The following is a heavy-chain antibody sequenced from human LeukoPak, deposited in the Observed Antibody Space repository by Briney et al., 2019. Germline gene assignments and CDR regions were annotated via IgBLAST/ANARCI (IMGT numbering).Heavy chain of an antibody. Sequence: SETLSLTCTVSGGSISSGYYWGWIRQPPGKGLEWIGSIYHSGSTYYNPSLKSRVTISVDTSKNQFSLKLSSVTAADTAVYYCARGTWTTKRFDYWGQGTLVTVSS. CDR1: GGSISSGYY. D-gene: IGHD4-17*01. V-gene: IGHV4-38-2*02. CDR2: IYHSGST. CDR3: ARGTWTTKRFDY. J-gene: IGHJ4*02.